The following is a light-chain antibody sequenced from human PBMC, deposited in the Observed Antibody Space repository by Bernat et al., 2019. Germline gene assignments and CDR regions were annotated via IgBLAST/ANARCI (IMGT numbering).Light chain of an antibody. CDR1: SSDGGGYNY. CDR3: CSYAGSYAWV. V-gene: IGLV2-11*01. CDR2: DFS. J-gene: IGLJ3*02. Sequence: QSALTQPRSVSWSPGPSVPISCTATSSDGGGYNYVSLYQQHPGKAPKLMFYDFSNRPSAVPDRFSCSKSGNAASLTIAGLQAEDEDDYYCCSYAGSYAWVFGGGTKLTVL.